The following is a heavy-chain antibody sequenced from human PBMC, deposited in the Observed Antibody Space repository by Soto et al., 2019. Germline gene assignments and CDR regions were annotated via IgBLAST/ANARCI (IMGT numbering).Heavy chain of an antibody. D-gene: IGHD3-10*01. Sequence: ASVKVSCKASGYTFTKYGIHWVRQAPGQKPEWMGWINAGNGFTKYSQNFQDRVTITRDTSASTTYMELSSLRSEDTTVYYCARDSYYGSGYYNYFDYWGQGTPVTVSS. V-gene: IGHV1-3*01. CDR3: ARDSYYGSGYYNYFDY. CDR1: GYTFTKYG. CDR2: INAGNGFT. J-gene: IGHJ4*02.